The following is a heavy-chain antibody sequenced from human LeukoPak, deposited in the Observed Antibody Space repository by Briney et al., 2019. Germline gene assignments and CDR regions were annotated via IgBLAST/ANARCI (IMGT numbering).Heavy chain of an antibody. CDR2: ISGSGGST. D-gene: IGHD5-12*01. J-gene: IGHJ4*02. V-gene: IGHV3-23*01. CDR3: AVYSGYDSTVTTLY. Sequence: PGGSLRLSCAASGFTFSSYAMSWVRQAPGKGLEWVAAISGSGGSTYYADSVKGRFTISRDNSKNTLYLQMNSLRAEDTAVYYCAVYSGYDSTVTTLYWGQGTLVTVSS. CDR1: GFTFSSYA.